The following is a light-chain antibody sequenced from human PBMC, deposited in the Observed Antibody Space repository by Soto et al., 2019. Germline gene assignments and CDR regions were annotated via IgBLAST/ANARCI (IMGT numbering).Light chain of an antibody. CDR1: NNDVSGYNY. CDR2: EVI. CDR3: SSYTSSSTFYV. Sequence: QSALAQPASVSGSPGQSITISCSGTNNDVSGYNYVSWYQQHPGKAPKLMIYEVISRPSGVSIRFSGSKSGNTASLTISGLQAEDEADYYCSSYTSSSTFYVFGTGTKVTVL. J-gene: IGLJ1*01. V-gene: IGLV2-14*01.